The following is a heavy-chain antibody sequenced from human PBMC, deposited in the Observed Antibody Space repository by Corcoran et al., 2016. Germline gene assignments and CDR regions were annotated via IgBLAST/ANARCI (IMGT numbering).Heavy chain of an antibody. Sequence: QLQLQESGPGQVKPSETLSLTCTVSGGSIRSSSYYWGWIRQPPGKGLEWIGSIYYSGSTYYNPSLKSRVSISIDKSNNQFSLKRSSVTAADTAVYYCARLLYDFWNAYSTFDFWGQGTMVTVSS. CDR2: IYYSGST. CDR3: ARLLYDFWNAYSTFDF. CDR1: GGSIRSSSYY. V-gene: IGHV4-39*07. D-gene: IGHD3-3*01. J-gene: IGHJ3*01.